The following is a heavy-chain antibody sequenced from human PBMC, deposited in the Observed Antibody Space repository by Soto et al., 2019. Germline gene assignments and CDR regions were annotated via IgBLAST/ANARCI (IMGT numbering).Heavy chain of an antibody. CDR1: GFTFSSYA. D-gene: IGHD6-13*01. Sequence: PGGSLRLSCAASGFTFSSYAMSWVRQAPGKGLEWVSAISGSGGSTYYADTVKGRFTISRDNSKNTLYLQMNSLRAEDTAVYYCAKDTAAAGTYYYYYYGMDVWGQGTTVTVSS. V-gene: IGHV3-23*01. CDR2: ISGSGGST. CDR3: AKDTAAAGTYYYYYYGMDV. J-gene: IGHJ6*02.